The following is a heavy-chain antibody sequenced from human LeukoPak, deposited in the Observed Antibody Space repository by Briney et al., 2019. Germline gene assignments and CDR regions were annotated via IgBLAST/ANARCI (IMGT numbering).Heavy chain of an antibody. D-gene: IGHD6-19*01. V-gene: IGHV3-53*01. J-gene: IGHJ4*02. CDR1: GFTVSSNY. Sequence: TGGSLRLSCAASGFTVSSNYMSWVRQAPGKGLEWVSVIYSGGSTYYADSVKGRFTISRDNSKNTLYLQMNSLRAEDTAVYYCARAERYSSGWHGFDYWGQGTLVTVSS. CDR3: ARAERYSSGWHGFDY. CDR2: IYSGGST.